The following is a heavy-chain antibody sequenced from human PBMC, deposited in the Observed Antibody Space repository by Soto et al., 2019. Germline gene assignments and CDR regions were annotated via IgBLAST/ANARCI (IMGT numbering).Heavy chain of an antibody. CDR1: GYTFTSYY. Sequence: GASVKVSCKASGYTFTSYYIHWVRQAPGQGLEWMGIIDPSGGSTSYAQKFQDTVTMTRDTSTGTVYMELSSLTSEDTAVYYCARDRRRTIFGVVISPAFDYWGQGTLVTVSS. CDR3: ARDRRRTIFGVVISPAFDY. D-gene: IGHD3-3*01. CDR2: IDPSGGST. J-gene: IGHJ4*02. V-gene: IGHV1-46*01.